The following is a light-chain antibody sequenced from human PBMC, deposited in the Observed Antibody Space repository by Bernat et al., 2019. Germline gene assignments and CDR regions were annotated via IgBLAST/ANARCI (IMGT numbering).Light chain of an antibody. CDR2: LGS. CDR1: QSLLQSNGYNY. CDR3: MQALQTPIT. V-gene: IGKV2-28*01. J-gene: IGKJ5*01. Sequence: DIVMTQSPLSLPVTPGEPASISCRSSQSLLQSNGYNYLDWYLQKPGQSPQLLIYLGSNRASGVPDRFSGSGSGKDFTLKISRVEAEDVGVYYCMQALQTPITFGQGTRLELK.